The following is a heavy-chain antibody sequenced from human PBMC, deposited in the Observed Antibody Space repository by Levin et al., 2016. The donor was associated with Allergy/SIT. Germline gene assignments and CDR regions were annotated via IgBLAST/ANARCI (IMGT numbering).Heavy chain of an antibody. Sequence: VRQAPGKGLEWVSGISWNSGSIGYADSVKGRFTISRDNAKNSLYLQMNSLRAEDTALYYCAKEHSSSSFDYWGQGTLVTVSS. J-gene: IGHJ4*02. CDR3: AKEHSSSSFDY. CDR2: ISWNSGSI. D-gene: IGHD6-6*01. V-gene: IGHV3-9*01.